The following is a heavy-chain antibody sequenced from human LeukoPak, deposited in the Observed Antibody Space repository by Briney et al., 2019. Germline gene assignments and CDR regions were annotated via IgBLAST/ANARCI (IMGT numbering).Heavy chain of an antibody. CDR3: VRLETSTYDFWSGRDAFDI. J-gene: IGHJ3*02. D-gene: IGHD3-3*01. V-gene: IGHV5-51*01. CDR1: GYSFTNYW. CDR2: IYPGDSDT. Sequence: GESLKISCKGSGYSFTNYWIGWVRQMPGKGLEWMGIIYPGDSDTRYSPSFQGQVTISADKSISTAYLQWSSLKASDTAMHYCVRLETSTYDFWSGRDAFDIWGQGTMVTVSS.